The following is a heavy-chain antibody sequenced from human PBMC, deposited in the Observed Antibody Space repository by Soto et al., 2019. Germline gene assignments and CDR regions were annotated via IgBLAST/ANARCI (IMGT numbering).Heavy chain of an antibody. CDR2: INPNSGGT. V-gene: IGHV1-2*02. Sequence: VASVKVSCKTSGYTFTGYYMHWVRQAPGQGLEWMGWINPNSGGTNYAQKFQGRVTMTRDTSISTAYMELSRLRSDDTAVYYCATSIAARPFYYYYYYGMDVWGQGTTVTVSS. CDR3: ATSIAARPFYYYYYYGMDV. D-gene: IGHD6-6*01. CDR1: GYTFTGYY. J-gene: IGHJ6*02.